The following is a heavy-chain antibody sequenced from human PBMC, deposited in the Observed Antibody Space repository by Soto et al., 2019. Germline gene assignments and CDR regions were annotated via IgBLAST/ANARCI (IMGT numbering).Heavy chain of an antibody. J-gene: IGHJ5*02. V-gene: IGHV3-23*01. CDR1: GFTFSSYA. CDR3: AKVGYDYVWGSYRVGASGGFDP. CDR2: ISGSGGST. Sequence: GGSLRLSCAASGFTFSSYAMSWVRQAPGKGLEWVSAISGSGGSTYYADSVKGRFTISRDNSKNTLYLQMNSLRAEDTAVYYFAKVGYDYVWGSYRVGASGGFDPWGQGTLVTVSS. D-gene: IGHD3-16*02.